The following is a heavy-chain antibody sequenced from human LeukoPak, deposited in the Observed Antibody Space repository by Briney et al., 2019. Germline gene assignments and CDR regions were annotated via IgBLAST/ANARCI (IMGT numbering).Heavy chain of an antibody. Sequence: GGSLRLSCAASGFTLSSSEMNWVRQAPGKGLEWVSYISRSGSTIFYADSVKGRFTISRDNAKNSLYLQMNSLRAEDTAVYYCARVRAGEHYWFDPWGQGTLVTVSS. V-gene: IGHV3-48*03. D-gene: IGHD3-3*02. CDR2: ISRSGSTI. J-gene: IGHJ5*02. CDR3: ARVRAGEHYWFDP. CDR1: GFTLSSSE.